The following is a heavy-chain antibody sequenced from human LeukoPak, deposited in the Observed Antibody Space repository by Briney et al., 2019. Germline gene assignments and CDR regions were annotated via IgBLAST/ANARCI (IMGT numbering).Heavy chain of an antibody. Sequence: PSETLPLTCTVSGGSISSSSFYWGWIRQPPGKGLEWIGSIYYSGSTYYNPSLKSRVTISVDTSKNQFSLKLSSVTAADTAVYYCARGWGDGYNYHYFDYWGQGTLVTVSS. V-gene: IGHV4-39*01. CDR2: IYYSGST. D-gene: IGHD5-24*01. CDR3: ARGWGDGYNYHYFDY. CDR1: GGSISSSSFY. J-gene: IGHJ4*02.